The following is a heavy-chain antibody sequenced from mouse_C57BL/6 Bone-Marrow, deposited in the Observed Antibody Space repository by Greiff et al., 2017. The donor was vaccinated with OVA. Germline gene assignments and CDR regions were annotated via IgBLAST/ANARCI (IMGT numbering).Heavy chain of an antibody. CDR3: ARGYGSPRRFAY. CDR2: IDPSDSYT. D-gene: IGHD1-1*01. CDR1: GYTFTSYW. V-gene: IGHV1-59*01. Sequence: VQLQQPGAELVRPGTSVKLSCKASGYTFTSYWMHWVKQRPGQGLEWIGVIDPSDSYTNYNQKFKGKATLTADTSSSTAYMQLSSLTSDDAAVYYCARGYGSPRRFAYWGQGTLVTVSA. J-gene: IGHJ3*01.